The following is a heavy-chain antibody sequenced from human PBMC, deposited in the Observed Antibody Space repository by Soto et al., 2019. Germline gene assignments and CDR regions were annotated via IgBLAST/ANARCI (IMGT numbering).Heavy chain of an antibody. V-gene: IGHV3-23*01. D-gene: IGHD3-3*01. J-gene: IGHJ6*02. CDR3: AKVPQGGLEWLPPTSYGMDV. CDR2: IRSRGDGI. CDR1: GFRIANYA. Sequence: GGSLRLSCTAPGFRIANYAMNWVRQAPGKGLEWVSTIRSRGDGILYANSVKGRFTISRDNSKNTLYLQMNSLRAEDTAVYYCAKVPQGGLEWLPPTSYGMDVWGQGTTVTVS.